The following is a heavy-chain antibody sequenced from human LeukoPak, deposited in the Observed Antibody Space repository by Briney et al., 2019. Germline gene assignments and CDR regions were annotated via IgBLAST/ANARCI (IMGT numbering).Heavy chain of an antibody. J-gene: IGHJ4*02. V-gene: IGHV1-69*13. Sequence: ASVKVSCKASGYTFNNYGIIWVRQAPGQGLEWMGGIIPIFGTANYAQKFQGRVTITADESTSTAYMELSSLRSEDTAVYYCARAGYSSGWYDYWGQGTLVTVSS. CDR1: GYTFNNYG. CDR3: ARAGYSSGWYDY. CDR2: IIPIFGTA. D-gene: IGHD6-19*01.